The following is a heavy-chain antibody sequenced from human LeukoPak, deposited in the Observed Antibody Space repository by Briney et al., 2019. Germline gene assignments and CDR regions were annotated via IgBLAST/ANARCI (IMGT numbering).Heavy chain of an antibody. J-gene: IGHJ4*02. D-gene: IGHD1-26*01. CDR2: ISVGGGNT. CDR1: GFFFSTFG. Sequence: GGSLRLSCAASGFFFSTFGMSWVRQAPGKGLEWVSAISVGGGNTYYADSVKGRFTISRDNAENSLFLEMKSLRSEDTAVYFCVRDRRPRGGERFFDSWGQGTQVTVAS. V-gene: IGHV3-23*01. CDR3: VRDRRPRGGERFFDS.